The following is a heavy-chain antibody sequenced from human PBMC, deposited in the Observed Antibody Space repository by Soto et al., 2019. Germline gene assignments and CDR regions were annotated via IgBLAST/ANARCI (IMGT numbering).Heavy chain of an antibody. Sequence: EALSLTCGVAGCSSNIYWWSWIRQPAGKGLEWIGRVYSSGTTDYNPSLNSRATLSVETSKNQFSLKLSSVTAADTAVYYCARVIGSSAHGKGYWGPG. D-gene: IGHD3-10*01. J-gene: IGHJ1*01. CDR2: VYSSGTT. V-gene: IGHV4-4*07. CDR3: ARVIGSSAHGKGY. CDR1: GCSSNIYW.